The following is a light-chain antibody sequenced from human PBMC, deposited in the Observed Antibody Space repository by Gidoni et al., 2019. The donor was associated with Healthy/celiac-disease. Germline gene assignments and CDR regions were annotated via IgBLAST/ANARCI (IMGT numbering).Light chain of an antibody. Sequence: DIVMTQSPLSLPVTPGEPAPIPCRSSQSLLHSNGYNYLDWYLQKPGQSPQLLIYLGSNRASGVPDRFSGSGSGTDFTLKISRVEAEDVGVYYCMQALQTQYTFGQGTKLEIK. V-gene: IGKV2-28*01. CDR3: MQALQTQYT. CDR1: QSLLHSNGYNY. CDR2: LGS. J-gene: IGKJ2*01.